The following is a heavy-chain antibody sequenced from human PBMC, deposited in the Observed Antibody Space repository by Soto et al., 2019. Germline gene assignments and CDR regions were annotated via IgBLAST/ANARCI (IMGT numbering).Heavy chain of an antibody. CDR1: GGTFGSYA. J-gene: IGHJ5*02. CDR2: IIPIFGTA. D-gene: IGHD3-9*01. CDR3: ARGVSEYYDILTGYYGRGNWFDP. Sequence: GASVKVSCKASGGTFGSYAISWVRQAPGQGLEWMGGIIPIFGTANYAQKFQGRVTITADESTSTAYMELSSLRSEDTAVYYCARGVSEYYDILTGYYGRGNWFDPWGQGTLVTVSS. V-gene: IGHV1-69*13.